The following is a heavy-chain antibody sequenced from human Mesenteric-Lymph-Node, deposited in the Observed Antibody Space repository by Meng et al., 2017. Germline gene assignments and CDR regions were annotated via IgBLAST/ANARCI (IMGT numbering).Heavy chain of an antibody. D-gene: IGHD3-10*01. Sequence: LQLQGSGPGPVKPSETLSPTCTVSGGSISSNGYYWDWVRQPPGKGLEWIGAIYHSGSTSYNPSLQSRVTMFVDTSKNQFSLMLTSVTATDTAVYYCARRRGGSGRDCWGQGTLVTVSS. CDR1: GGSISSNGYY. CDR3: ARRRGGSGRDC. V-gene: IGHV4-39*01. CDR2: IYHSGST. J-gene: IGHJ4*02.